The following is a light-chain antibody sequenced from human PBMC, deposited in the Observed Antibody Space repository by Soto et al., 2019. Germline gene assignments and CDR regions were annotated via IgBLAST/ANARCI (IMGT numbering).Light chain of an antibody. Sequence: DIGLTQSPGTLSLSPGERATLSCRASQSVSKNYLAWYQHKPGQAPRLRIDDASNRTTGIPDRFSGSGSGTDFTLTISSLEPEDSEVYYCQQCATPPLTFGQGTKLEIK. V-gene: IGKV3-20*01. CDR1: QSVSKNY. J-gene: IGKJ1*01. CDR3: QQCATPPLT. CDR2: DAS.